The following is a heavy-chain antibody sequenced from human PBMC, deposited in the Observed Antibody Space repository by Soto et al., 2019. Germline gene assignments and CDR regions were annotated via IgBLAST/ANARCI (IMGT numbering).Heavy chain of an antibody. D-gene: IGHD6-13*01. CDR2: ISGSGAST. CDR3: AKTLGYSSRPIDY. V-gene: IGHV3-23*01. CDR1: GFTFSSYA. Sequence: EVQLLESGGGLVQPGGSLRLSCAASGFTFSSYAMSWVRQAPGKGLEWVSAISGSGASTYYADSAKGRFTISRDNSKNTLFLQMNSLRAEDTAVYYCAKTLGYSSRPIDYWGQGTLVTVSS. J-gene: IGHJ4*02.